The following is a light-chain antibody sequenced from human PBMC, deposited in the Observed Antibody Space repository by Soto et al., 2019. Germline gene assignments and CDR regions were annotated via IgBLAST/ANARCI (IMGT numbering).Light chain of an antibody. CDR2: EVN. V-gene: IGLV2-23*02. Sequence: QSVLTQPASVSGSPGQSITISCTGSDNDVGRYNHVSWYQHHPGKAPKLMIYEVNKQPPGPSYRFSGSKSGNTASLTISGLQTDDEADYFCCSYAGFSSIVFGGGTKLTVL. CDR1: DNDVGRYNH. J-gene: IGLJ3*02. CDR3: CSYAGFSSIV.